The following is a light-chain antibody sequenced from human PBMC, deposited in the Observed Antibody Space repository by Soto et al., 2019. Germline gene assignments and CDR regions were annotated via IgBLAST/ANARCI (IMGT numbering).Light chain of an antibody. CDR1: QGIRYD. J-gene: IGKJ1*01. CDR2: ASS. Sequence: AIQMTQSPSSLSASVGDRVTITCRASQGIRYDLGWYQQKPGKAPKLLIYASSRLQSGVPSRFSGSGGGTDFTLIISSLQPEDFATYYCLQDYSYPWTVGQGTKVEIK. V-gene: IGKV1-6*01. CDR3: LQDYSYPWT.